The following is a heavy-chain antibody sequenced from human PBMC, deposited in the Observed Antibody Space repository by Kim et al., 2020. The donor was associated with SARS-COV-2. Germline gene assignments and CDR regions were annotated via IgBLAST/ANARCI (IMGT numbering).Heavy chain of an antibody. V-gene: IGHV4-39*01. CDR3: TRGGGIGVADT. D-gene: IGHD6-19*01. Sequence: RTVYNPALKSRITISADTSKNQFTLRLTSLTATDTAVYYCTRGGGIGVADTWGQGTLVTVSS. J-gene: IGHJ5*02. CDR2: RT.